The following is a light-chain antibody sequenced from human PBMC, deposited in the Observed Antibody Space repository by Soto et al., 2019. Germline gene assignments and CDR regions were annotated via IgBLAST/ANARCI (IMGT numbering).Light chain of an antibody. V-gene: IGLV2-8*01. Sequence: QSALTQPPSASGSPGQAGSISCTGTSSDVGGYNFFSWYQQHPGKAPKLMIYEVTKRPSGVPDRFSGSKSGNTASLTVSGLQAEDEADYYCTSYAGSNIPVVLGGGTKLTVL. CDR1: SSDVGGYNF. CDR2: EVT. CDR3: TSYAGSNIPVV. J-gene: IGLJ2*01.